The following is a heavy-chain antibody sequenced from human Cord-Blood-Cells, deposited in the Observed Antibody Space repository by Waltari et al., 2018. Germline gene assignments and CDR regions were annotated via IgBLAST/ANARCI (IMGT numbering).Heavy chain of an antibody. J-gene: IGHJ4*02. Sequence: QVQLQESGPGLVKPSETLSLTYTVSGGSISSYYWSWIRQPPGKGLEWIGYIYYSGSTNYNPSLKSRVTISVDTSKNQFSLKLSSVTAADTAVYYCAVLSAAGTGVDYWGQGTLVTVSS. CDR1: GGSISSYY. V-gene: IGHV4-59*01. CDR3: AVLSAAGTGVDY. D-gene: IGHD6-13*01. CDR2: IYYSGST.